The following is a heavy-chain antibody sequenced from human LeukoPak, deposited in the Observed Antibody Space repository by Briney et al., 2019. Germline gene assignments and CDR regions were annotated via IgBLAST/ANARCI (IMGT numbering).Heavy chain of an antibody. V-gene: IGHV3-23*01. CDR3: VKGLSGSSGWYYFDY. J-gene: IGHJ4*02. CDR1: GFTFSSYA. CDR2: ISGSGGST. Sequence: GGSLRLSCAASGFTFSSYAMSWVRQAPGKGLEWVSVISGSGGSTFYADSVKSRFTISRDNSKNTLYLQVNSLRAEDTAVYYCVKGLSGSSGWYYFDYWGQGTLVTVSS. D-gene: IGHD6-19*01.